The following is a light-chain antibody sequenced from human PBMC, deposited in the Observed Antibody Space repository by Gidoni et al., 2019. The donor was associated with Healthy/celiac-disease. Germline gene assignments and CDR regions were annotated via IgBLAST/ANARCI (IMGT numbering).Light chain of an antibody. J-gene: IGLJ2*01. CDR3: SSYTSRSTLVV. Sequence: QSALTQPASVSGSPGQSITISCTGTSSDVGGYNYVSWYQQHPGKAPKLMIYDVSNRPSGVSNRFSGSKSGNTASLTLSGLQAEDEADYYCSSYTSRSTLVVFGGGTTLTVL. V-gene: IGLV2-14*01. CDR2: DVS. CDR1: SSDVGGYNY.